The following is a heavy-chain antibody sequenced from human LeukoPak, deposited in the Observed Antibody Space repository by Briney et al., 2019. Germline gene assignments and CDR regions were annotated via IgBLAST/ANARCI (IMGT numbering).Heavy chain of an antibody. CDR2: IYYSGST. D-gene: IGHD3-22*01. CDR1: GGSISSSSYY. Sequence: SETLSLTCTVSGGSISSSSYYWGWIRQPPGKGLEWIGCIYYSGSTNYNPSLKNRVTILVDTSKNQFSLKLSSVTAADTAVYYCARQRTRYDGSGGWFDPWGQGTLVTVSS. V-gene: IGHV4-39*01. CDR3: ARQRTRYDGSGGWFDP. J-gene: IGHJ5*02.